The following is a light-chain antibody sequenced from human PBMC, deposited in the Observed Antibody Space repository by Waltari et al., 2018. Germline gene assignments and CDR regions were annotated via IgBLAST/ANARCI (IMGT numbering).Light chain of an antibody. J-gene: IGKJ2*01. V-gene: IGKV4-1*01. CDR3: QQCYSTPYT. CDR1: HNLLYNPDNKNY. CDR2: WAS. Sequence: DIVMTQSPDSLAVSLGERVTINCRSSHNLLYNPDNKNYLAWFQQKPGQPPKLLIYWASTRESGVTDRFSGSGSGTEFTLTISSLQAADVAVYYCQQCYSTPYTFGQGTKLEIK.